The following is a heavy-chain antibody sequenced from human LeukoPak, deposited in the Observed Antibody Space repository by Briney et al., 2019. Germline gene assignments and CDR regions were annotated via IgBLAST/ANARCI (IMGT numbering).Heavy chain of an antibody. Sequence: RSSETLSLTCAVYGGSFSGYYWSWIRQPPGKGLEWIGEINHSGSTNYNPSLKSRVTISVDTSKNQFSLKLSSVTAADTAVYYCARGIIVVVPAAIGWFDPWGQGTLVTVSS. CDR3: ARGIIVVVPAAIGWFDP. V-gene: IGHV4-34*01. CDR2: INHSGST. CDR1: GGSFSGYY. J-gene: IGHJ5*02. D-gene: IGHD2-2*01.